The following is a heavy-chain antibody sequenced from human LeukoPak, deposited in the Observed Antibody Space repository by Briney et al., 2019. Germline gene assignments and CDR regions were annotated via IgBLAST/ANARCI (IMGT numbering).Heavy chain of an antibody. CDR1: GFTFSSYA. J-gene: IGHJ4*02. CDR2: ISGSGGST. V-gene: IGHV3-23*01. D-gene: IGHD3-16*01. Sequence: GGSLRLSCAASGFTFSSYAMSWVRQAPGKGLEWVSAISGSGGSTYYADSVKGRSTISRDNSKTTVCLYMNSLRADDTAVYYCAKEEGSLPPSVDYWGQGTLVAVSS. CDR3: AKEEGSLPPSVDY.